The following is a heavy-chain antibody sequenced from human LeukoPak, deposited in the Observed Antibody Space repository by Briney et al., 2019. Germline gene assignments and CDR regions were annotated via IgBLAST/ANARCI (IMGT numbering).Heavy chain of an antibody. D-gene: IGHD2-2*01. CDR1: GFTFSSYG. CDR3: AKGLLYQLPYFDY. CDR2: ISYDGSNK. J-gene: IGHJ4*02. Sequence: GGSLRLSCAASGFTFSSYGMHWVRQAPGKGLEWVAVISYDGSNKYYADSVKGRFTISRDNSKSTLYLQMNSLRAEDTAVYYCAKGLLYQLPYFDYWGQGTLVTVSS. V-gene: IGHV3-30*18.